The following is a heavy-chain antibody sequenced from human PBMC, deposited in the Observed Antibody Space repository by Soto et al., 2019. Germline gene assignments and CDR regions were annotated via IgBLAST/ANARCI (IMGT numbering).Heavy chain of an antibody. J-gene: IGHJ4*02. Sequence: GGSLRLSCAASGFTFSSYSMNWVRQAPGKGLEWVSSISSSSSYIYYADSVKGRFTISRDNAKNSLYLQMNSLRAEDTAVYYCARDLVATIGLAFDYWGQGTLVTVSS. D-gene: IGHD5-12*01. CDR1: GFTFSSYS. CDR2: ISSSSSYI. CDR3: ARDLVATIGLAFDY. V-gene: IGHV3-21*01.